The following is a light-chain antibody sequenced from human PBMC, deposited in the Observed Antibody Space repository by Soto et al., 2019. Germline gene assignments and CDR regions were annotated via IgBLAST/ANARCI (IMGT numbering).Light chain of an antibody. CDR3: QQYNHWPLT. V-gene: IGKV3-15*01. CDR1: QSVGGD. J-gene: IGKJ4*01. Sequence: EVVLTQSPAPLSLSPGEGVTLSCWARQSVGGDLAWYQQKAGQTPRLLIYGATTRAPGIPGRFSGRGSATDFTLTISSLQSEDFAVYYCQQYNHWPLTFGGGTKVEIK. CDR2: GAT.